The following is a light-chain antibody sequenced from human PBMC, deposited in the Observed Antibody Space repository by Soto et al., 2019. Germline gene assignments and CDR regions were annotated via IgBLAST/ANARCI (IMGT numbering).Light chain of an antibody. CDR3: TSFAGNFNVV. CDR2: EVT. J-gene: IGLJ2*01. V-gene: IGLV2-8*01. Sequence: QSALTQPPSASGSPGQSVTISCTGTSSDIGGYNYVSWYQQPPGKAPKLRIYEVTKRPSGVPDSFSVSKSGNTASLTVSGLQAEDEADYYCTSFAGNFNVVFGGGTKLTVL. CDR1: SSDIGGYNY.